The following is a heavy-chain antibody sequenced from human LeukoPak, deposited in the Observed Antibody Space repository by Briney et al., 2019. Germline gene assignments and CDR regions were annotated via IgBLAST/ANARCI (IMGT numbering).Heavy chain of an antibody. CDR1: GFTFSSYT. V-gene: IGHV3-30-3*01. J-gene: IGHJ4*02. CDR3: ARSDYVWGSYRYTFGY. D-gene: IGHD3-16*02. CDR2: ISYDGSNK. Sequence: PGGSLRLSCAASGFTFSSYTMHWVRQAPGKGLEWVAVISYDGSNKYYADSVKGRFTISRDNSKNTLYLQMNSLRAEDTAVYYCARSDYVWGSYRYTFGYWGQGTLVAVSS.